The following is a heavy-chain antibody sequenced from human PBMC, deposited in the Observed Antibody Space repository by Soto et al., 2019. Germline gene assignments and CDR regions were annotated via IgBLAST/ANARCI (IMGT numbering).Heavy chain of an antibody. J-gene: IGHJ6*03. CDR2: IIPILGIT. D-gene: IGHD1-26*01. V-gene: IGHV1-69*08. Sequence: QVQLVQSGAEVKKPGSSVKISCKASGGTFSSHTINWVRQAPGQGLEWMGRIIPILGITNYAQRFQGRVTIIADKFTSTAYMELSSLRSEDTAVYYCAKDGGRGDDYYYYYMDGWGEGNTVTVSS. CDR3: AKDGGRGDDYYYYYMDG. CDR1: GGTFSSHT.